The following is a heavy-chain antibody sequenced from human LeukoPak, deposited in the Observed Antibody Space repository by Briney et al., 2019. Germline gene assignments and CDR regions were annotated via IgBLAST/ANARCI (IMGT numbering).Heavy chain of an antibody. Sequence: HPGRSLRLSCAASGFTFSSYWMSWVRQAPGKGLEWVANIKHDGSERNYEDSVKGRFTISRDNAKNSLYLQLNSLRAEDTALYYCVRDLDTSKIFPEGSPWGQGTLVIVFS. J-gene: IGHJ5*02. D-gene: IGHD2-21*01. CDR1: GFTFSSYW. V-gene: IGHV3-7*01. CDR3: VRDLDTSKIFPEGSP. CDR2: IKHDGSER.